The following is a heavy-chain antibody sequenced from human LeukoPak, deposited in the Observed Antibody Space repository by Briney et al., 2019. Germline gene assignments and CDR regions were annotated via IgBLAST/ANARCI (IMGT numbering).Heavy chain of an antibody. J-gene: IGHJ6*04. V-gene: IGHV3-30*04. Sequence: PGRSLRLSCAASGFTFSSYAMHWVRQAPGKGLEWVAVISYDGSNKYYADSVKGRFTISRDNSKHTLYLQMNSLRAEDTAVYYCARDVYYDILTGLDLYYYYYGMDVWGKGATVTVSS. D-gene: IGHD3-9*01. CDR2: ISYDGSNK. CDR1: GFTFSSYA. CDR3: ARDVYYDILTGLDLYYYYYGMDV.